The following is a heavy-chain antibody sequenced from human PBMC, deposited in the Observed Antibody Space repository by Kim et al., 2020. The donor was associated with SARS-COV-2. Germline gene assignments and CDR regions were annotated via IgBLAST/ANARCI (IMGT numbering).Heavy chain of an antibody. D-gene: IGHD3-9*01. J-gene: IGHJ4*01. V-gene: IGHV3-23*03. CDR2: IYDDDTRT. CDR3: AKGPLLRYFDTNFDY. CDR1: GLTFSRYA. Sequence: GGSLRLSCAASGLTFSRYAMSWVRQAPGKGLEWVSAIYDDDTRTYYADSVKGRFITTRDNSKNTLYLQMYTLRAEEAAVYYCAKGPLLRYFDTNFDYWG.